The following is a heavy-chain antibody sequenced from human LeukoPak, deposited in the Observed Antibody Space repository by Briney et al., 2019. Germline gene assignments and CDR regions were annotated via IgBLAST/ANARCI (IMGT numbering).Heavy chain of an antibody. D-gene: IGHD4-23*01. CDR1: GGSISSYY. CDR3: ARTLTTMVSRAYNWLDP. V-gene: IGHV4-59*08. J-gene: IGHJ5*02. Sequence: SETLSLTCTVSGGSISSYYWSWIRQPPGKGLEWIGYIYYSGSTNYNPSLKSRVTISVDTSKNQFSLKLTSVTAADTAVYYCARTLTTMVSRAYNWLDPWGQGTLVTVSS. CDR2: IYYSGST.